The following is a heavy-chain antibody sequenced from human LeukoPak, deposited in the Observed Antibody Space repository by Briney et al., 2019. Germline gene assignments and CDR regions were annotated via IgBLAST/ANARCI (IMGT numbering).Heavy chain of an antibody. CDR3: AREGVGATSGLTFFDY. Sequence: VASVNVSCKASGGTFSSYAISWVRQAPGQGLEWMGGIIPIFGTANYAQKFQGRVTITADESTSTAYMELSSLGSEDTAVYYCAREGVGATSGLTFFDYWGQGTLVTVSS. V-gene: IGHV1-69*13. CDR2: IIPIFGTA. CDR1: GGTFSSYA. D-gene: IGHD1-26*01. J-gene: IGHJ4*02.